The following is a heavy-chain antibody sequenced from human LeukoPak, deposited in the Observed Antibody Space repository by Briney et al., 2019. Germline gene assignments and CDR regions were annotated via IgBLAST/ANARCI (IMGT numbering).Heavy chain of an antibody. D-gene: IGHD4-17*01. CDR1: RGSISSGGHY. Sequence: SETLSLTCNVSRGSISSGGHYWSWIRQRPGKGLEWMGYTYFTGSTYYNPSLQSRLIISADTSMTQFSLRLRSVTAADTAVYYCARVPFTYGPLDSWGPGILVTVSS. V-gene: IGHV4-31*03. CDR2: TYFTGST. CDR3: ARVPFTYGPLDS. J-gene: IGHJ4*02.